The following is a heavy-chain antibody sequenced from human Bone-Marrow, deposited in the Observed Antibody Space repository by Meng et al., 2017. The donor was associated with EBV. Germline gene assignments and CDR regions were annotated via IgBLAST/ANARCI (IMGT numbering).Heavy chain of an antibody. V-gene: IGHV3-30*03. CDR2: ISYDGNYK. D-gene: IGHD5-18*01. Sequence: VQLVESGGGVVQPGRXXXLSWAASGFTFSTYGMHWVRQAPGKGLEWVALISYDGNYKYYADSVKGRFTISRDNSDKALFLQMTSLRREDTAMYYCARDDVDSGLPLDYWGQGTLVTVSS. CDR1: GFTFSTYG. J-gene: IGHJ4*02. CDR3: ARDDVDSGLPLDY.